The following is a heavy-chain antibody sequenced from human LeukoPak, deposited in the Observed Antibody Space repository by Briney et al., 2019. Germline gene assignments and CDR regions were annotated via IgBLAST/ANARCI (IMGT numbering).Heavy chain of an antibody. CDR1: GGSFSGYY. CDR2: INHSGST. V-gene: IGHV4-34*01. D-gene: IGHD3-10*01. CDR3: ARVLGELLDY. J-gene: IGHJ4*02. Sequence: SETLSLTCAVYGGSFSGYYWSWIRQPPGKGLEWIGEINHSGSTNYNPSLKSRVTISVDTSKNQFSLKLSSVTAADTAVYYCARVLGELLDYWGQGTLVTVSS.